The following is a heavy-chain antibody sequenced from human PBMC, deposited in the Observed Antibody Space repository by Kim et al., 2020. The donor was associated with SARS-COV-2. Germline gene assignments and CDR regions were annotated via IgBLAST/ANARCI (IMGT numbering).Heavy chain of an antibody. D-gene: IGHD1-26*01. CDR3: AKHYGGVVGATVDY. V-gene: IGHV3-23*01. Sequence: NTDSGSGRFTISRDNSKNTLYLQLNRLRAEDTGVFYCAKHYGGVVGATVDYWGQGTLVTVSS. J-gene: IGHJ4*02.